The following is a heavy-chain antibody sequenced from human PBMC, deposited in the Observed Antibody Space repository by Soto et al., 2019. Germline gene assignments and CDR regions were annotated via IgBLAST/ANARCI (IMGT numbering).Heavy chain of an antibody. CDR1: GYTFTGYY. V-gene: IGHV1-2*04. Sequence: ASVKVSCKASGYTFTGYYMRWERQAPGQGLEWMGWINPNSGGTNYAQKFQGWVTMTRDTSISTAYMELSRLGSDDTAVYYCARGLYSSSSTPLDYWGQGTLVTVSS. CDR2: INPNSGGT. D-gene: IGHD6-6*01. CDR3: ARGLYSSSSTPLDY. J-gene: IGHJ4*02.